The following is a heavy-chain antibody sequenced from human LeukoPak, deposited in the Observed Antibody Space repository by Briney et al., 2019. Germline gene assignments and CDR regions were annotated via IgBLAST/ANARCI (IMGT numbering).Heavy chain of an antibody. CDR3: ATSSGYYYFDY. CDR2: IIPVFGTA. V-gene: IGHV1-69*05. CDR1: GGTFSSYA. Sequence: ASVKVSCKASGGTFSSYAISWVRQAPGQGLEWMGGIIPVFGTANYAQKFQGRVTITTDESTSTAYMELSSLRSEDTAVYYCATSSGYYYFDYWGQGTLVTVSS. J-gene: IGHJ4*02. D-gene: IGHD3-22*01.